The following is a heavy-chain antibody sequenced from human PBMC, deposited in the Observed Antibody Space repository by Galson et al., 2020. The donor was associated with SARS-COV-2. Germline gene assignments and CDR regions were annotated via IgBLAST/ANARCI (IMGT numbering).Heavy chain of an antibody. CDR2: ISHDGNEE. V-gene: IGHV3-30*03. J-gene: IGHJ6*02. CDR3: ARNGVMVWGVIFSEYGMDV. D-gene: IGHD3-10*01. CDR1: GFTFSSYG. Sequence: GESLKISCATSGFTFSSYGMHWVRQAPGKGLEWVAVISHDGNEEFYGDSVKGRFIISRDRSKNTVYLQMNSLRAEDTALYYCARNGVMVWGVIFSEYGMDVWGQGTTVTVSS.